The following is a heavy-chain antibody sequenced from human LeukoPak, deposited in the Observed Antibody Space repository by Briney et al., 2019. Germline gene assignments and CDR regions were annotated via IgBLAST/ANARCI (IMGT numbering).Heavy chain of an antibody. CDR3: ARWRAYYYGSGSYYNVAYWFDP. V-gene: IGHV4-59*01. Sequence: SETLSLTCTVSGGSISSYYWSWTRQPPGKGLEWIGYIYYSGSTNYNPSLKSRVTISVDTSKNQFSLKLSSVTAADTAVYYCARWRAYYYGSGSYYNVAYWFDPWGQGTLVTVSS. CDR2: IYYSGST. CDR1: GGSISSYY. D-gene: IGHD3-10*01. J-gene: IGHJ5*02.